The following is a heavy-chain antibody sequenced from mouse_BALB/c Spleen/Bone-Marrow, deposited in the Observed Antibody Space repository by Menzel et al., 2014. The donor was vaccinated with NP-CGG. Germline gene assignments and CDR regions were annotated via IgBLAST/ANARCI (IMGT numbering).Heavy chain of an antibody. CDR2: IYYSGTI. J-gene: IGHJ2*01. V-gene: IGHV3-5*02. D-gene: IGHD2-1*01. Sequence: DVQLQESGPGLVKPSQTVSLTCTVTGISITTGNYRWSWIRQFPGNKLEWIGYIYYSGTITYNPSLTSRTTITRDTSKNQFFLEMNSLTAEDTATYYCAWFYGNYFDYWGQGTTLTVSS. CDR1: GISITTGNYR. CDR3: AWFYGNYFDY.